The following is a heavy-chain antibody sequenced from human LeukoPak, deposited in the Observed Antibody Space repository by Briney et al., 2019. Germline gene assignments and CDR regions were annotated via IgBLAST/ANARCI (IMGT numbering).Heavy chain of an antibody. CDR1: GYTFTSYD. CDR3: ARDPVLRYFDWLLPAGNWFDP. V-gene: IGHV1-8*01. D-gene: IGHD3-9*01. J-gene: IGHJ5*02. Sequence: ASVNVSCTASGYTFTSYDINWVRQATGQGLEWMGWMNPNSGNTGYAQKFQGRVTMTRNTSISTAYMELSSLRSEDTAVYYCARDPVLRYFDWLLPAGNWFDPWGQGTLVTVSS. CDR2: MNPNSGNT.